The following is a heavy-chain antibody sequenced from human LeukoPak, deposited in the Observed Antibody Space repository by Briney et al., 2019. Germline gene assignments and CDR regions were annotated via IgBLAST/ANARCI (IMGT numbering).Heavy chain of an antibody. Sequence: SETLSLTCTVSGGSISSSSYYWGWIRQPPGRGVEWIGSIYYSGSTYYNLSRKSRVTISVDTSKNQFSLKLSSVTAADTAVYYCARGSIAVSFDYWGQGTLVTVSS. V-gene: IGHV4-39*07. CDR3: ARGSIAVSFDY. CDR2: IYYSGST. D-gene: IGHD6-6*01. J-gene: IGHJ4*02. CDR1: GGSISSSSYY.